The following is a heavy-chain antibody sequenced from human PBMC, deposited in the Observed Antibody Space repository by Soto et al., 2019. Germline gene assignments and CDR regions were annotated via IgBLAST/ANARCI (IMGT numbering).Heavy chain of an antibody. CDR1: GFTFSSYV. Sequence: QVQLVESGGGVVQPGKSLRLSWAASGFTFSSYVMHWVRQAPGKVLECVALIWYDGSDKYYAYSVKGRFTMSRDNSNNTLYLQMNSLRAEDTTVYSCARDPRGSYWPHIWFGPWGQGNLGTVSS. D-gene: IGHD1-26*01. CDR2: IWYDGSDK. V-gene: IGHV3-33*01. J-gene: IGHJ5*02. CDR3: ARDPRGSYWPHIWFGP.